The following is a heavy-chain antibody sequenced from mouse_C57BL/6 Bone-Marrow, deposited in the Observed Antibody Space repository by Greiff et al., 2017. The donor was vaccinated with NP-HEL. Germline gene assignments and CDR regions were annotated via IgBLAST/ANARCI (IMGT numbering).Heavy chain of an antibody. CDR1: GFTFSDYG. J-gene: IGHJ4*01. V-gene: IGHV5-17*01. CDR2: ISSGSSPI. Sequence: EVKLVESGGGLVKPGGSLKLSCAASGFTFSDYGMHWVRQAPEKGLEWVAYISSGSSPIYYADTVKGRFTISRDNAKNTLFLQMTSLRSEDTAMYYCARPLALDYWGQGTSVTVSS. CDR3: ARPLALDY.